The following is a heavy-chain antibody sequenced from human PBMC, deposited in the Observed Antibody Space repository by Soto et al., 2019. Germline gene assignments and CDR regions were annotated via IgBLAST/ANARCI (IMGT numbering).Heavy chain of an antibody. CDR1: GFTFRTYW. J-gene: IGHJ3*01. CDR3: ARVKGVDGWSNPPFDL. CDR2: IKQDGSEK. D-gene: IGHD6-19*01. V-gene: IGHV3-7*04. Sequence: EVQLVDSGGGLVQPGGSLRLSCAASGFTFRTYWMSWVRQAPGMGLEWVAIIKQDGSEKYYVDPVKGRFTISRDNAKKSLFLEKDSLRLEDTAVYFCARVKGVDGWSNPPFDLWGRGKMVTVSS.